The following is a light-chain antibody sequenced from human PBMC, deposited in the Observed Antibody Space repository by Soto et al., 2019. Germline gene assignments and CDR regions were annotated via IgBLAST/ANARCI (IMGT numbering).Light chain of an antibody. CDR3: SLKTSSATWV. J-gene: IGLJ3*02. Sequence: QSVLTQPPSVSGSPGQSVTISCTGTRSDVGNYDLVSWYQQPPGTAPKLLIYQVSNRSPGVPDRFSGSKSGNTASLTISGLQAEDEADYYCSLKTSSATWVFGGGTKVTVL. CDR2: QVS. CDR1: RSDVGNYDL. V-gene: IGLV2-18*01.